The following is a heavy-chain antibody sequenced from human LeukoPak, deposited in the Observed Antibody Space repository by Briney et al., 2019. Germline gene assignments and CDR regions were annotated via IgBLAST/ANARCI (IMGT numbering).Heavy chain of an antibody. CDR1: GGSISSYY. D-gene: IGHD6-6*01. CDR3: ARDLFDSSSSGQYYYYYYYMDV. CDR2: IYTSGST. V-gene: IGHV4-4*07. J-gene: IGHJ6*03. Sequence: PSETLSLTCTVSGGSISSYYWSWIRQPAGKGLEWIGRIYTSGSTNYNPSLKSRVTMSVDTSKNQFSLKLSSVTAADTAVYYCARDLFDSSSSGQYYYYYYYMDVWGKGTTVTVSS.